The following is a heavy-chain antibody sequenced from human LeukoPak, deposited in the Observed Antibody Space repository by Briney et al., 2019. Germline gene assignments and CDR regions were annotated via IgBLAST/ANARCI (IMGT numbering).Heavy chain of an antibody. Sequence: SETLSLTCAVYGGSFSGYYWSWIRQPPGKGLEWIGEINHSGSTNYNPSLKSRVTISVDTSKNQFSLKLSSVTAADTAVYYCARGGRSLLRNWFDPWGQGTLVTVSS. CDR2: INHSGST. CDR3: ARGGRSLLRNWFDP. V-gene: IGHV4-34*01. CDR1: GGSFSGYY. D-gene: IGHD1-26*01. J-gene: IGHJ5*02.